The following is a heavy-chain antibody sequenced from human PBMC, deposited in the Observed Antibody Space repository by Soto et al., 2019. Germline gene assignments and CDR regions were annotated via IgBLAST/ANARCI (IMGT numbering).Heavy chain of an antibody. J-gene: IGHJ6*02. V-gene: IGHV5-10-1*01. CDR1: GYSFTSYW. Sequence: GESLKISCKGSGYSFTSYWISWVRQMPGKGREWMGRIDTSDSYTNYSPSFQGHVTISADKSISTAYLQWSSLKASDTAMYYCARRMGYSSSYYYYSYGMDVWGQGTTVTVSS. CDR3: ARRMGYSSSYYYYSYGMDV. D-gene: IGHD6-13*01. CDR2: IDTSDSYT.